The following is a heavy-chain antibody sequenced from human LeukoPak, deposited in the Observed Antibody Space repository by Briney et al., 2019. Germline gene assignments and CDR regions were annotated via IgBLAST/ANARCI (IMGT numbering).Heavy chain of an antibody. CDR2: INHSGST. CDR3: ARGHGYGGNSQAFDI. D-gene: IGHD4-23*01. Sequence: PSETQSLTCAVYGGSFSGCYWSWIRQPPGKGMGWIGEINHSGSTNYNPSLKSRVTMSVDTSKNQFSLKLSSVTAADTAVYYCARGHGYGGNSQAFDIWGQGTMVTVSS. V-gene: IGHV4-34*01. J-gene: IGHJ3*02. CDR1: GGSFSGCY.